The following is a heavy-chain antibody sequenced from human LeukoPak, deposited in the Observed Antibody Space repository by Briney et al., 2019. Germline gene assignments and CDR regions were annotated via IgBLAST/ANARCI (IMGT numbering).Heavy chain of an antibody. J-gene: IGHJ4*02. Sequence: PGGSLRLSCVASGFTFRSYGIHWVRQAPGKGLEWLAFIWYDEITKNYADSVKGRFTISRDNSKNTLYLQMNSLRAEDTAVYYCAKDRIAAAVEGYWGQGTLVTVSS. D-gene: IGHD6-13*01. V-gene: IGHV3-30*02. CDR1: GFTFRSYG. CDR2: IWYDEITK. CDR3: AKDRIAAAVEGY.